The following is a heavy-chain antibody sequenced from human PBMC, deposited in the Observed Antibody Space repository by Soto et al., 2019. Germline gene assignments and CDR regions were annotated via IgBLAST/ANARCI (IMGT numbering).Heavy chain of an antibody. J-gene: IGHJ6*02. CDR1: GFAFNGYG. D-gene: IGHD2-21*02. Sequence: GGSLRLSCGASGFAFNGYGMHWVRQAPGKGLEWVAAISYDGQNRYYADSMRGRITISRDNSKNTLVLEMNGLRAEDTGVYYCAKDNLAALTAGIGTGMGVWGRGTPVTVSS. V-gene: IGHV3-30*18. CDR2: ISYDGQNR. CDR3: AKDNLAALTAGIGTGMGV.